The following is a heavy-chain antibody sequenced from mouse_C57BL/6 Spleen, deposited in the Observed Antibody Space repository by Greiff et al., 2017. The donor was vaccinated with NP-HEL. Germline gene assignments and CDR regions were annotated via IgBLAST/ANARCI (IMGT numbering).Heavy chain of an antibody. V-gene: IGHV1-64*01. CDR1: GYTFTSYW. CDR3: ASTYYSNYGYYFDY. CDR2: IHPNSGST. J-gene: IGHJ2*01. D-gene: IGHD2-5*01. Sequence: VQLQQPGAELVKPGASVKLSCKASGYTFTSYWMHWVKQRPGQGLEWIGMIHPNSGSTNYNEKFKSKATQTVDKSSSTAYMQLSSLTSEDSAVYYCASTYYSNYGYYFDYWGQGTTLTVSS.